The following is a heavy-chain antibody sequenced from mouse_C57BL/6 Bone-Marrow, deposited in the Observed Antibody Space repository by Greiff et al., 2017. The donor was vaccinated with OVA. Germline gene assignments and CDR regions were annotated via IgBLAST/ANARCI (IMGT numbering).Heavy chain of an antibody. Sequence: QVQLQQSGAELVRPGTSVKVSCKASGYAFTNYLLEWVKQRPGQGLQWIGVINPGSGGTNYNEKFKGKATLTADKSSSTAYKQLSSLTSEDSAVYFCARCYDGYYVDYWGQGTTLTVSS. CDR1: GYAFTNYL. V-gene: IGHV1-54*01. J-gene: IGHJ2*01. D-gene: IGHD2-3*01. CDR2: INPGSGGT. CDR3: ARCYDGYYVDY.